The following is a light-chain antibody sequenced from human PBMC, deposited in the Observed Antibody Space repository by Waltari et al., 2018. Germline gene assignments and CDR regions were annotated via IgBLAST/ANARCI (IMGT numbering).Light chain of an antibody. Sequence: SYDLTQPPSVSVSPGQTASITCSGEKLGQKYVCWYQQKPGQSPVLIIYQSSRRPAGIPERFSGSNSGNTATLTISGTQAMDEADYHGQAWDSKTDYVFGTGTRVTVL. CDR2: QSS. CDR1: KLGQKY. J-gene: IGLJ1*01. V-gene: IGLV3-1*01. CDR3: QAWDSKTDYV.